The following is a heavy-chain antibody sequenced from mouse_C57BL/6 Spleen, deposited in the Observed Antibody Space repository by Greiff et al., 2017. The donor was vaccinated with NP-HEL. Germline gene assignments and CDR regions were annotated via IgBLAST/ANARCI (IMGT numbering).Heavy chain of an antibody. D-gene: IGHD2-1*01. CDR1: GYTFTSYW. Sequence: VPLPPPGAALVQPGASVKLSCKASGYTFTSYWMHWVKQRPGRGLEWIGRIDPNSGGTKYNEKFKSKATLTVDKPSSTAYMQLSSLTSEDSAVYYCARYDYYGNYGFAYWGQGTLVTVSA. CDR3: ARYDYYGNYGFAY. V-gene: IGHV1-72*01. CDR2: IDPNSGGT. J-gene: IGHJ3*01.